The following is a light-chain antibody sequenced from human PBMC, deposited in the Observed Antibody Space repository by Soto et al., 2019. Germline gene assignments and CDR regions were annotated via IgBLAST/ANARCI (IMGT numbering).Light chain of an antibody. CDR1: SSDVGGYNY. CDR2: DVS. J-gene: IGLJ1*01. Sequence: QSVLTQPASVSGSPGQSITISCTGTSSDVGGYNYVSWYQQHPGKAPKLMIYDVSNRPSGVSNRFSGSKSGNTASLTISGLQAEYEADYYCSSYTSSSTLHVFGPGTKVTVL. V-gene: IGLV2-14*01. CDR3: SSYTSSSTLHV.